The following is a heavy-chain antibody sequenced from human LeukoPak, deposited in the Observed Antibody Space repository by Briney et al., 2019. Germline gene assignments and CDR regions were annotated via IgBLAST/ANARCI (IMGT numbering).Heavy chain of an antibody. CDR3: ARDPHCSSTNCPFDY. V-gene: IGHV4-59*12. CDR1: GGSISSYY. J-gene: IGHJ4*02. CDR2: IYYSGST. Sequence: PSETLSLTCTVSGGSISSYYWSWIRQTPGKGLEWIGDIYYSGSTNYNPSLKSRVTISVDTSKNQFSLKLSSVTAADTAVYYCARDPHCSSTNCPFDYWGQGTLVIVSS. D-gene: IGHD2-2*01.